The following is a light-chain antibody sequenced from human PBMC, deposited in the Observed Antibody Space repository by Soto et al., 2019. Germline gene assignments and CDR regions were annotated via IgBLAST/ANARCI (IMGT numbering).Light chain of an antibody. J-gene: IGLJ1*01. CDR2: DVS. CDR3: SSYTSSSTPPYV. Sequence: QSALTQPASVSGSPGQSITISCTGTSSDVGGYNYVSWYQQHPGKAPKLMIYDVSNRPSGVSNRFSGSKSGNTASLTISGLQAKDEADYYCSSYTSSSTPPYVFGTGTKLTVL. CDR1: SSDVGGYNY. V-gene: IGLV2-14*01.